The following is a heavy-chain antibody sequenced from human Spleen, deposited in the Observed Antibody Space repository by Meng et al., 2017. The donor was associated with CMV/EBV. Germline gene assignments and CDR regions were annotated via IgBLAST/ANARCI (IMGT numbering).Heavy chain of an antibody. CDR2: VRGPGGGT. Sequence: FSFSNYAMGWVRQAPGKGLEWVSVVRGPGGGTYYADSVEGRFTISRDNSKNTLFLQMNSLIAEDTAVYYCAKDGLKDSSGYYPTPFDYWGQGTLVTVSS. D-gene: IGHD3-22*01. CDR3: AKDGLKDSSGYYPTPFDY. V-gene: IGHV3-23*01. J-gene: IGHJ4*02. CDR1: FSFSNYA.